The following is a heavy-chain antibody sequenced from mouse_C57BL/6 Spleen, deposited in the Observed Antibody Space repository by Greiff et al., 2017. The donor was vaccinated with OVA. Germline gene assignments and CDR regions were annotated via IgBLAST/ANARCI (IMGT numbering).Heavy chain of an antibody. Sequence: EVQLVESGPGLVKPSQSLSLTCSVTSYSITSGYYWNWIRQFPGNKLEWMGYISYDGSNNYNPSLKNRISITRDTSKNQFFLKLNSVTTEDTATYYCARGEPLSWFAYWGQGTLVTVSA. V-gene: IGHV3-6*01. J-gene: IGHJ3*01. CDR3: ARGEPLSWFAY. CDR2: ISYDGSN. CDR1: SYSITSGYY.